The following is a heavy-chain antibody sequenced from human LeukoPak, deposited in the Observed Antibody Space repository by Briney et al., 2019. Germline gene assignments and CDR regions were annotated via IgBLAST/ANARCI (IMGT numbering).Heavy chain of an antibody. CDR3: ARDFWTPYD. Sequence: PGGSLRLSCAASGFIVNSNDMSWVRQAPGKGLEWVSIIHIGNGTDYADSVKGRFTISRDNAKNSLYLQMNSLRAEDTAVYYCARDFWTPYDWGQGTLVTVSS. J-gene: IGHJ4*02. D-gene: IGHD3/OR15-3a*01. CDR2: IHIGNGT. CDR1: GFIVNSND. V-gene: IGHV3-66*01.